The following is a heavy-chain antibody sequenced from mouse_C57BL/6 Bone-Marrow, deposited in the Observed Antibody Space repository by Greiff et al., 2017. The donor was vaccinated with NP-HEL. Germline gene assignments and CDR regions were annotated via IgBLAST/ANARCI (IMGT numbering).Heavy chain of an antibody. CDR2: IYPGGGYT. CDR3: ARWVYYGSSYLYFDV. V-gene: IGHV1-63*01. CDR1: GYTFTNYW. Sequence: QVQLQQSGAELVRPGTSVKMSCKASGYTFTNYWIGWVKQRPGHGLEWIGDIYPGGGYTNYNEKFKGKATLTADKSSSTAYMQFSSLTSEYSAIYYCARWVYYGSSYLYFDVWGTGTTVTVSS. D-gene: IGHD1-1*01. J-gene: IGHJ1*03.